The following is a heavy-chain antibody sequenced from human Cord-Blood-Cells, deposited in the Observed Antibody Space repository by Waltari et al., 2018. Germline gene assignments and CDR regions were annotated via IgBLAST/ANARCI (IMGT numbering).Heavy chain of an antibody. J-gene: IGHJ4*02. CDR2: INPSGGRT. V-gene: IGHV1-46*01. Sequence: QVQLVQSGAEVXXXXXXXXXSXKASGYTXXSYYMHWVRQAPGQGLEWMGIINPSGGRTSYAQKFQGRVTMTRDTSTSTVYMELSSLRSEDTAVYYCAGVQGIAAAGMWDWGQGTLVTVSS. D-gene: IGHD6-13*01. CDR3: AGVQGIAAAGMWD. CDR1: GYTXXSYY.